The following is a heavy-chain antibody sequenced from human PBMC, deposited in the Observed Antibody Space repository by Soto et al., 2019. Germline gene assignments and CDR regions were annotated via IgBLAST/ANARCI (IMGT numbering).Heavy chain of an antibody. CDR3: ARRSGGSSGPFAY. J-gene: IGHJ4*02. Sequence: GGSLRLSCAASGFTFNTYAMTWVRQAPGKGLEWVSEISGSGGSTYYADSVKGRFTISRDNSENALYLQMNSLRAEDTAVYYCARRSGGSSGPFAYWGQGTLVTVSS. V-gene: IGHV3-23*01. CDR1: GFTFNTYA. D-gene: IGHD3-3*01. CDR2: ISGSGGST.